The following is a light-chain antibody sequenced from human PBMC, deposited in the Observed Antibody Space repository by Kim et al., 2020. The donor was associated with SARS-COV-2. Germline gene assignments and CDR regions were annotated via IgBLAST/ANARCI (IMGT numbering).Light chain of an antibody. J-gene: IGLJ2*01. Sequence: SSELTQDPAVSVALGQTVRIKCQGDSLRTSYATWYQQKPGQAPKVVLYGKDNRPSGIPDRFSGSSSGNTAYLTITGTQAGDEADYYCNSRDSNDNVVFCR. V-gene: IGLV3-19*01. CDR3: NSRDSNDNVV. CDR1: SLRTSY. CDR2: GKD.